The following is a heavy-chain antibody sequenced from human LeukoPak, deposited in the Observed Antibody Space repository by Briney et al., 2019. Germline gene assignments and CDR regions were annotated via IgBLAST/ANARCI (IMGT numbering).Heavy chain of an antibody. CDR1: GFTFSRHG. CDR3: ARTTMVRGTYYMDV. V-gene: IGHV4-59*11. CDR2: IHYSGYT. J-gene: IGHJ6*03. Sequence: GSLRLSCAASGFTFSRHGIHWIRQPPGKGLEWIGCIHYSGYTNYNPSLKSRVTISVDTSKNHFSLKLSSVTAADTAVYYCARTTMVRGTYYMDVWGKGTTVTISS. D-gene: IGHD3-10*01.